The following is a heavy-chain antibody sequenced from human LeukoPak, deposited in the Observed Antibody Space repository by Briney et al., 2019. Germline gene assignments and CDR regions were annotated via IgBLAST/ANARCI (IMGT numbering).Heavy chain of an antibody. CDR1: GYTFTSYG. D-gene: IGHD3-10*01. Sequence: ASVKVSCKASGYTFTSYGISWVRQAPGQGLEWMGWISAYNGNTNYAQKFQGRVTMTRDTSTSTVYMELSSLRSEDTAVYYCARAPPPSSGSYYTGWGQGTLVTVSS. CDR2: ISAYNGNT. J-gene: IGHJ4*02. V-gene: IGHV1-18*01. CDR3: ARAPPPSSGSYYTG.